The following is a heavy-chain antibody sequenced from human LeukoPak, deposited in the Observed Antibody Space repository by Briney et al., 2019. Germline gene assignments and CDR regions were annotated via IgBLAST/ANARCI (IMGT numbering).Heavy chain of an antibody. CDR3: ARDLYSGWFTFDY. CDR1: GFTFTSSA. CDR2: IVVGSGNT. J-gene: IGHJ4*02. Sequence: ASVKVSCKASGFTFTSSAMQWVRQARGQRLEWIGWIVVGSGNTNYAQKFQERVTITRDMSTSTAYMELSSLRSEDTAVYYCARDLYSGWFTFDYWGQGTLVTVSS. D-gene: IGHD6-19*01. V-gene: IGHV1-58*02.